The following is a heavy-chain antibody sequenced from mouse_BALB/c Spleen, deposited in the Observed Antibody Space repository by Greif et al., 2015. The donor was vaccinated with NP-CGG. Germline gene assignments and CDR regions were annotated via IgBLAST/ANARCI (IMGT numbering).Heavy chain of an antibody. CDR1: GFTFSSYA. D-gene: IGHD1-1*01. V-gene: IGHV5-6-5*01. CDR3: ARDYGSGYYYAMDY. Sequence: EVMLVESGGGLVKPGGSLKLSCAASGFTFSSYAMSWVRQTPEKRLEWVASISSGGSTYYPDSVKGRFTISRDNARNILYLQMSSLRSEDTAMYYCARDYGSGYYYAMDYWGQGTSVTVSS. CDR2: ISSGGST. J-gene: IGHJ4*01.